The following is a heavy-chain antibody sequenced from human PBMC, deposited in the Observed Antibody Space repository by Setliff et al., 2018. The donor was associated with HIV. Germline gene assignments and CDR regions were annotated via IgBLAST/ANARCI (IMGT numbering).Heavy chain of an antibody. D-gene: IGHD6-13*01. CDR2: ISSSSSTI. J-gene: IGHJ3*02. V-gene: IGHV3-48*04. CDR3: ARVIAAAGTGGLDI. CDR1: GFTFSSYS. Sequence: LRLSCAASGFTFSSYSMNWVRQAPGKGLEWVSYISSSSSTIYYADSVKGRLTISRDNAKNSLYLQMNSLRAEDTALYYCARVIAAAGTGGLDIWGQGTMVTVSS.